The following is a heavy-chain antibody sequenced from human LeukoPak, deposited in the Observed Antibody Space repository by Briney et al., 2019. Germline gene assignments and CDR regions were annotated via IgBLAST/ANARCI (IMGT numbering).Heavy chain of an antibody. CDR2: IYYSGST. D-gene: IGHD4-17*01. J-gene: IGHJ4*02. Sequence: PSETLSLTCTVSGGSISSSSYYWSWIRQPPGKGLEWIGYIYYSGSTNSNPSLKSRVTISVDTSKNQFSLKLSSVTAADTAVYYCARRVAVNPRYYFDYWGQGTLVTVSS. V-gene: IGHV4-61*05. CDR3: ARRVAVNPRYYFDY. CDR1: GGSISSSSYY.